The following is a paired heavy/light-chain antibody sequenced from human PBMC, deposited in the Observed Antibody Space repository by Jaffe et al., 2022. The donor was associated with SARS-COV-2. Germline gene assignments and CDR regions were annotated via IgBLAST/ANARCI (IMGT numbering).Heavy chain of an antibody. V-gene: IGHV3-15*01. D-gene: IGHD6-13*01. CDR3: TTDRDSSLKS. J-gene: IGHJ5*02. CDR1: GLTFSNAW. Sequence: EVQLVESGGGLVKPGGSLRLSCAASGLTFSNAWMTWVRQAPGKGLEWVGRTKSKTNGETIDYAAPVKGRFTISRDDSKTTLYLQMNSLKTEDTAVYYCTTDRDSSLKSWGQGTLVTVSS. CDR2: TKSKTNGETI.
Light chain of an antibody. CDR3: ATWDSSLSDPWV. CDR1: SSNVGNNY. CDR2: ENN. Sequence: QSVLTQPPSVSAAPGQKVTISCSGSSSNVGNNYVSWYQQLPGTAPKLLIYENNKRPSGIPDRFSGSKSGTSATLGITGLQTGDEADYYCATWDSSLSDPWVFGGGTKLTVL. V-gene: IGLV1-51*02. J-gene: IGLJ3*02.